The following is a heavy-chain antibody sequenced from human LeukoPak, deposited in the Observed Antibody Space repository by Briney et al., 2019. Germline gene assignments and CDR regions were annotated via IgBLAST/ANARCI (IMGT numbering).Heavy chain of an antibody. Sequence: GGSLRLSCAGSGFTFTNYAMSWVRQAPGKGLEWVSSVGASGANTFYADSVKGRFTISRDNSKNTLYLQMNSLRAEDTAVYYCAIGQLWSPSHWGQGALVTVSS. CDR3: AIGQLWSPSH. CDR2: VGASGANT. CDR1: GFTFTNYA. V-gene: IGHV3-23*01. D-gene: IGHD5-18*01. J-gene: IGHJ4*02.